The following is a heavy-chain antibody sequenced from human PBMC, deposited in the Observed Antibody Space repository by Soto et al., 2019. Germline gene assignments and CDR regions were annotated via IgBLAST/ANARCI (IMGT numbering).Heavy chain of an antibody. CDR1: GFTFSDYV. Sequence: QVQLVESGGGVVQPGRSLRLSCEASGFTFSDYVMHWVRQLPGKGLEWVAVISHDGRIKYYADSVQGRVTISRDNSNNTLYLQMDSLKPDDAALFYCARSLEGASSVLLDYGGQRTLVTVSA. D-gene: IGHD3-16*01. CDR2: ISHDGRIK. J-gene: IGHJ4*02. CDR3: ARSLEGASSVLLDY. V-gene: IGHV3-30*03.